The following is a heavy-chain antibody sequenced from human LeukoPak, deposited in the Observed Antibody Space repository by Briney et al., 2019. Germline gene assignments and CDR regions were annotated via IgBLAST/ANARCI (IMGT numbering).Heavy chain of an antibody. CDR2: ISYDGSNE. V-gene: IGHV3-30*18. CDR3: VKEEAADGDAFDI. D-gene: IGHD6-13*01. CDR1: GFSFSSYG. Sequence: GGSLRLSCAASGFSFSSYGMHWVRQAPGKGLEWVTVISYDGSNEYFADSVKGRFTISRDNSKNTLYLQMSSLRAGDTAVYYCVKEEAADGDAFDIWGQGTMVTVSS. J-gene: IGHJ3*02.